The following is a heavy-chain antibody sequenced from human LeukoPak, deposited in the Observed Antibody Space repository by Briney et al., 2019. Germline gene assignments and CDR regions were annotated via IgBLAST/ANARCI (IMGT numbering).Heavy chain of an antibody. Sequence: PSETLSLTCTVSGGSLSSSSDYWGWIRQPPGKGLEWIGSVYYSGSTYYNPSLKSRVTISVDTSKNQFSLKLSSVTAADTAVYYCARLVVVTATAYFDYWGQGTLVTVSS. CDR1: GGSLSSSSDY. CDR2: VYYSGST. J-gene: IGHJ4*02. CDR3: ARLVVVTATAYFDY. V-gene: IGHV4-39*01. D-gene: IGHD2-21*02.